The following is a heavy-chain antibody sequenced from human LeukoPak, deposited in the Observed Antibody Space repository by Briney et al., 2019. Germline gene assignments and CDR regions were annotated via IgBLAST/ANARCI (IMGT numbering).Heavy chain of an antibody. Sequence: SETLSLTCAVYGVSFSGHYWSWIRQPPGKGLEWIGEINHSGSTNYNPSLKSRVTISVDTSKNQFSLKLSSVTAADTAVYYCARPDITDVWGQGTTVTVSS. CDR1: GVSFSGHY. CDR2: INHSGST. J-gene: IGHJ6*02. V-gene: IGHV4-34*01. D-gene: IGHD2-15*01. CDR3: ARPDITDV.